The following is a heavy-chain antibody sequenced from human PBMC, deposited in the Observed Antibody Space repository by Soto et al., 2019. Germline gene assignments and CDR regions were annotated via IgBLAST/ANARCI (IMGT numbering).Heavy chain of an antibody. J-gene: IGHJ4*02. CDR2: INGGGRPI. CDR1: GFTFSTFS. Sequence: EVQLVESGGGSVQPGGSLRLSCAASGFTFSTFSMNWVRQAPGRGLEWISYINGGGRPISYADSVKGRFTISRDNAKNSLYLQMDSLTDEDTAVYYCARDLGWAFDSWGQGTLVTVSS. D-gene: IGHD6-19*01. CDR3: ARDLGWAFDS. V-gene: IGHV3-48*02.